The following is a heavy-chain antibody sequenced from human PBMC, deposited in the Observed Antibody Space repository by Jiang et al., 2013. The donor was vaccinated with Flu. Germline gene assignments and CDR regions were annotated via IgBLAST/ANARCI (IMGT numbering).Heavy chain of an antibody. V-gene: IGHV7-4-1*02. CDR2: INTNTGNP. Sequence: QSGSELKEPGTSVKVSCKTSGYSFSNYAMNWVRQAPGQGLEWMGWINTNTGNPTYAQAFTGRFVFSLDTSVSTTYLEINNLKAEDTAIYYCGRESLGHWIDYWGQGTLVTV. CDR3: GRESLGHWIDY. D-gene: IGHD1-1*01. J-gene: IGHJ4*02. CDR1: GYSFSNYA.